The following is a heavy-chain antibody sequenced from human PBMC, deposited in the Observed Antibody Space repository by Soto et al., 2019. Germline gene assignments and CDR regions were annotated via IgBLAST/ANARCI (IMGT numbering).Heavy chain of an antibody. V-gene: IGHV3-30-3*01. D-gene: IGHD1-26*01. CDR1: GFMFSSYA. CDR2: QTYDGSNK. Sequence: QVQLVESGGGVVQPGRSLRLSCAASGFMFSSYAMHWVRQAPGKGLEWVAVQTYDGSNKYYADSVKGRFTISRDNSKTTLYLQMNSLRAEDTAVYYCASAGGLLVDYWGQGTLVTVSS. J-gene: IGHJ4*02. CDR3: ASAGGLLVDY.